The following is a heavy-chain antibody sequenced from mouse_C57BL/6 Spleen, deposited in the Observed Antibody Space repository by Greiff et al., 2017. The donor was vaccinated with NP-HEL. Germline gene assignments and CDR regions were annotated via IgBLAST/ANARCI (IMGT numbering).Heavy chain of an antibody. CDR1: GFTFSSYA. Sequence: EVQLMESGEGLVKPGGSLKLSCAASGFTFSSYAMSWVRQTPEKRLEWVAYISSGGDYIYYADTVKGRFTISRDNARNTLYLQMSSLKSEDTAMYYCTRDHGGSSHWYFDVWGTGTTVTVSS. V-gene: IGHV5-9-1*02. J-gene: IGHJ1*03. CDR2: ISSGGDYI. D-gene: IGHD1-1*01. CDR3: TRDHGGSSHWYFDV.